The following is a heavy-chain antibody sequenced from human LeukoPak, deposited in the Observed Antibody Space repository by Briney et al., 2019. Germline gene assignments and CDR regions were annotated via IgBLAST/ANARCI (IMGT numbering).Heavy chain of an antibody. Sequence: SETLSLTCTVSGGSISSYYWSWIRQPPGKGLEWIGYICYSGSTNYNPSLKSRVTISVDTSKNQFSLKLSSVTAADTAVYYCARIYGSLYNDGFDIWGQGAMVTVSS. V-gene: IGHV4-59*01. CDR2: ICYSGST. CDR1: GGSISSYY. CDR3: ARIYGSLYNDGFDI. D-gene: IGHD1-14*01. J-gene: IGHJ3*02.